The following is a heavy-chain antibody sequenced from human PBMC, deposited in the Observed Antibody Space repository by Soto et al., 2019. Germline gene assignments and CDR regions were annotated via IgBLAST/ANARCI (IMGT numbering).Heavy chain of an antibody. V-gene: IGHV1-18*01. CDR3: ARDVIRLTYYYNGMVV. D-gene: IGHD3-16*02. CDR2: ISAYNGNT. J-gene: IGHJ6*02. CDR1: GYTFTSYG. Sequence: AASVKVSCKASGYTFTSYGISWVRQAPGQGLEWMGWISAYNGNTNYAQKLQGRVTMTTDTSTSTAYMELRSLRSDDTAVYSCARDVIRLTYYYNGMVVSCQGPTVTV.